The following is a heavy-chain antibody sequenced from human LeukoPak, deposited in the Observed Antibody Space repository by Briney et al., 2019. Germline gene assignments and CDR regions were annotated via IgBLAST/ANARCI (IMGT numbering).Heavy chain of an antibody. CDR2: IYPGDSDT. D-gene: IGHD2-2*01. V-gene: IGHV5-51*01. J-gene: IGHJ4*02. CDR1: GYSFTSYW. CDR3: ARLEPSSTSFLGYDHARY. Sequence: GESLKISCKGSGYSFTSYWIGWVRQMPGKGLEWMGIIYPGDSDTRYTPSFQGQVTISADKSISTAYRQWRNLKASDTAMYYCARLEPSSTSFLGYDHARYGGQGTLVTVSS.